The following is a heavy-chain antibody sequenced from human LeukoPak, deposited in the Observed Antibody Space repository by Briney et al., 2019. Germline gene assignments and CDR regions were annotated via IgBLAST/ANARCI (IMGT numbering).Heavy chain of an antibody. CDR2: IWYDGSNK. Sequence: PGGSLRLSCAASGFTFSNYGIHWVRQAPGKGLEWVALIWYDGSNKFYADSVKGRFTISRDNSKNTLYLQMNSLRAEDTAVYYCARERFDPWGQGTLVTVSS. V-gene: IGHV3-33*01. J-gene: IGHJ5*02. CDR1: GFTFSNYG. CDR3: ARERFDP.